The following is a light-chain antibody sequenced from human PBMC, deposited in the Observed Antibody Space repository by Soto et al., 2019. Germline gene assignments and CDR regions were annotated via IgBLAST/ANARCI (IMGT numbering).Light chain of an antibody. CDR2: GVS. CDR3: QPYYIYPFP. J-gene: IGKJ4*01. CDR1: QDIGNG. Sequence: DIQMTQSPSSLSASVGDRVTITCRASQDIGNGLAWFQQKPGKAPTSLIFGVSTLESGVPSRFSGSGSGTVFTLTISGLQPEDFATYYCQPYYIYPFPFGGGTKVEI. V-gene: IGKV1-16*01.